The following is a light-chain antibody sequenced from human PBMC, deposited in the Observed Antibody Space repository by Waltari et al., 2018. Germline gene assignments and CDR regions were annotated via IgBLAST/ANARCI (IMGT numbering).Light chain of an antibody. CDR2: AAS. V-gene: IGKV1-39*01. CDR1: QSISSY. CDR3: QQSYSIPRT. Sequence: DIQMTQSPSSLSASVGDRVTITCRASQSISSYLNWYQQKPGKAPKLLIYAASSLQSGVPSRFSGSGSGTDFTLTISSLQPEDFATYYCQQSYSIPRTFGKGTKVEIK. J-gene: IGKJ1*01.